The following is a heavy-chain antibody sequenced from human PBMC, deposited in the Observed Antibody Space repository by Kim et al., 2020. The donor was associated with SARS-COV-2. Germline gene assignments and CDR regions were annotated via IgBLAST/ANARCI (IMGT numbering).Heavy chain of an antibody. D-gene: IGHD1-26*01. J-gene: IGHJ4*02. CDR3: ARDPVGATTFDY. Sequence: SETLSLTCAVYGGSFSGYYWSWIRQPPGKGLEWIGEINHSGSTNYNPSLKSRVTISVDTSKNQFSLKLSSVTAADTAVYYCARDPVGATTFDYWGQGTL. CDR1: GGSFSGYY. V-gene: IGHV4-34*01. CDR2: INHSGST.